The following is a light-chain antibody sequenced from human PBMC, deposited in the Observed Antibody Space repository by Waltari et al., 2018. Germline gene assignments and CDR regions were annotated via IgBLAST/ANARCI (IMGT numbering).Light chain of an antibody. CDR1: QSIRDW. CDR3: QPYNSYSIM. V-gene: IGKV1-5*03. J-gene: IGKJ5*01. Sequence: DIQMTQSPSTLSASVGDRVTITCRASQSIRDWFAWYQQKPGKAPKPLIHKASSLESGVPSRFSGSGSGTEFTLTISSLQPDDFATYYCQPYNSYSIMFGQGTRLEIK. CDR2: KAS.